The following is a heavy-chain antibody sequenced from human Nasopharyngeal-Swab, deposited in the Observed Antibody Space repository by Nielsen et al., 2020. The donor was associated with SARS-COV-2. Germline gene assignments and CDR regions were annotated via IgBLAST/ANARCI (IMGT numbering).Heavy chain of an antibody. J-gene: IGHJ5*02. CDR3: ARQAAAAPYGWFDP. D-gene: IGHD6-13*01. CDR2: IDPSDSYT. Sequence: VRQMPGKGLEWMGRIDPSDSYTNYSPSFQGHVTISADKSISTAYLQWSSLKASDTAMYYCARQAAAAPYGWFDPWGQGTRVTVSS. V-gene: IGHV5-10-1*01.